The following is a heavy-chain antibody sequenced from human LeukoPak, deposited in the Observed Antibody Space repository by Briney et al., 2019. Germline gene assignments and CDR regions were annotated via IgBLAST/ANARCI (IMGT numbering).Heavy chain of an antibody. J-gene: IGHJ5*02. Sequence: PSETLSLTCAVYGGSFSGYYRSWIRQPPGKGLEWIGEINHSGSTNYNPSLKSRVTISVDTSKNQFSLKLSSVTAADTAVYYCARGVLLWFGELSPRYWFDPWGQGTLVTVSS. CDR2: INHSGST. V-gene: IGHV4-34*01. D-gene: IGHD3-10*01. CDR3: ARGVLLWFGELSPRYWFDP. CDR1: GGSFSGYY.